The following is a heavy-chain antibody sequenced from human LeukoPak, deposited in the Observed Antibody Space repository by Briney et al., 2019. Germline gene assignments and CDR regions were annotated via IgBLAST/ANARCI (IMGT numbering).Heavy chain of an antibody. J-gene: IGHJ6*03. CDR1: GFSISSYE. Sequence: GGSLRLSCAASGFSISSYEMNWVRQTPGKGLEWVSYISSSGSTIYYADSVKGRFTISRDNAKNSLYLQMNSLRAEDTAVYYCARVELAPYYYYMDVWGKGTTVTVSS. D-gene: IGHD1-7*01. CDR3: ARVELAPYYYYMDV. V-gene: IGHV3-48*03. CDR2: ISSSGSTI.